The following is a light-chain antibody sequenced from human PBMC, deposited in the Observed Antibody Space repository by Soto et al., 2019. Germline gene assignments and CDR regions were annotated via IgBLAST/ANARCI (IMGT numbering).Light chain of an antibody. J-gene: IGLJ1*01. V-gene: IGLV2-14*01. Sequence: QSVLTQPASVSGTPGQSITISCTGTSSDVGGYIYVSWYQQHPGKAPKLMIYDVTSRPSGVSYRFSGSKSGNTASLTISGLQAEDEDDYYCRSYTTSSPYVFGTGTKVT. CDR2: DVT. CDR3: RSYTTSSPYV. CDR1: SSDVGGYIY.